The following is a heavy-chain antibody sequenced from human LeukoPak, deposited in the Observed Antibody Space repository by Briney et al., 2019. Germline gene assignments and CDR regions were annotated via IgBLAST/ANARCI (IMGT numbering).Heavy chain of an antibody. CDR1: GGSISSTRYY. V-gene: IGHV4-39*01. CDR2: IYYSGST. Sequence: SETLSLTCTVSGGSISSTRYYWGWIRQPPGKGLEWIGSIYYSGSTYYNPSLKSRVTISVDTSKNQFSLKLSSVTAADTAVYYCARHDYGDYTFFYYFDYWGQGTLVTVSS. CDR3: ARHDYGDYTFFYYFDY. D-gene: IGHD4-17*01. J-gene: IGHJ4*02.